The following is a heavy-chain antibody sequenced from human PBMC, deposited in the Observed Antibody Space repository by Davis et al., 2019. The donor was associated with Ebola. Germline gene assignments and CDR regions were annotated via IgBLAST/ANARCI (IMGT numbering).Heavy chain of an antibody. V-gene: IGHV3-21*01. CDR3: ARERYYYGSGSYYYYFDY. CDR1: GFTFSSYS. CDR2: ISSSSSYI. J-gene: IGHJ4*02. D-gene: IGHD3-10*01. Sequence: AGSLTLSCAASGFTFSSYSMNWVRQAPGKGLEWVSSISSSSSYIYYADSVKGRFTISRDNAKNSLYLQMNSLRAEDTAVYYCARERYYYGSGSYYYYFDYWGQGTLVTVSS.